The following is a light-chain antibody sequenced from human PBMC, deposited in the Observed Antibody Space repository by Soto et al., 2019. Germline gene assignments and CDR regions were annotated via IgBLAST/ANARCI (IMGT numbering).Light chain of an antibody. J-gene: IGKJ1*01. Sequence: LTTSEDPLAVSIGEPATLNCKSRLSVLYSSNNKNYLAWYQQKPGQPPKLLIYWASTRESGVPDRFSGSGSGTDFTLTISSLQAEDVAVYYCQQYDSTPPTFGQG. V-gene: IGKV4-1*01. CDR1: LSVLYSSNNKNY. CDR2: WAS. CDR3: QQYDSTPPT.